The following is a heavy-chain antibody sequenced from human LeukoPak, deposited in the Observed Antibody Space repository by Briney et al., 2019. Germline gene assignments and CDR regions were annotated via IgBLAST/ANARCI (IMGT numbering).Heavy chain of an antibody. CDR2: IYTSGST. D-gene: IGHD4-11*01. CDR1: GGSISSYY. J-gene: IGHJ6*03. Sequence: SETLSLTCTVSGGSISSYYWSWIRQPAGKGLEWIGRIYTSGSTNYNPSLKSRVTMSVDTSKNQFSLKLSSVTAADTAVYYCASSTVTTRFASYYYYYMDVWGKGTTVTASS. V-gene: IGHV4-4*07. CDR3: ASSTVTTRFASYYYYYMDV.